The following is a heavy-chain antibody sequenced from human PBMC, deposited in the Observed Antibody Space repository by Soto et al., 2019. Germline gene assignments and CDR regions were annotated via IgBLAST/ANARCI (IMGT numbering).Heavy chain of an antibody. D-gene: IGHD5-12*01. J-gene: IGHJ2*01. CDR2: IIPIFGTA. Sequence: QVQLVQSGAEVKKPGSSVKVSCKASGGTFSSYAISWVRQAPGQGLEWMGGIIPIFGTANYAQKFQGRVTITADESTSTAYMELSSLRSEDTAVYYCARGPGGEWLRSTGYWYFDLWGRGTLVTVSS. CDR3: ARGPGGEWLRSTGYWYFDL. V-gene: IGHV1-69*01. CDR1: GGTFSSYA.